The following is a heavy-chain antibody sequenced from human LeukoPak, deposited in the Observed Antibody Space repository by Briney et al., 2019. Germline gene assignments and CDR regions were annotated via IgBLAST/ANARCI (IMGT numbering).Heavy chain of an antibody. Sequence: PSETLSLTCTVSGGSINNYYWSWIRQPPGKGLEWIAYIYYSGDTNYNPSLKSRVTISVDTSKNQFSLKLSSVTAADTAVYYCARETAYYDSSGYYYAFDYWGQGTLVTVSS. D-gene: IGHD3-22*01. CDR3: ARETAYYDSSGYYYAFDY. CDR2: IYYSGDT. J-gene: IGHJ4*02. V-gene: IGHV4-59*12. CDR1: GGSINNYY.